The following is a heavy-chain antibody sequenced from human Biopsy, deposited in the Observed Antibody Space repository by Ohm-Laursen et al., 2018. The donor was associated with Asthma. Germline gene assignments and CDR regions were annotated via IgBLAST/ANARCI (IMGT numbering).Heavy chain of an antibody. J-gene: IGHJ6*02. D-gene: IGHD5-12*01. V-gene: IGHV1-69*01. Sequence: SSVKVSCKVSGDSFSNYAISWVRQAPGQGLEWMGGLIPVLGTPDHAQMFESRVTITADESTSTAYMELSSLSSEDTAVYYCARGYSGSDRIVYYYSGLEVWGQGTTVTVSS. CDR2: LIPVLGTP. CDR1: GDSFSNYA. CDR3: ARGYSGSDRIVYYYSGLEV.